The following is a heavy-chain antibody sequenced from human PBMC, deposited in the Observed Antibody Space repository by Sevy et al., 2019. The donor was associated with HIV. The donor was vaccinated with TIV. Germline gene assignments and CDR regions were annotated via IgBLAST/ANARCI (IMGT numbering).Heavy chain of an antibody. V-gene: IGHV3-66*01. CDR2: IYSDGST. Sequence: GGSLRLSCAASGFSVNSNYMTWVRQAPGKGLDWVSIIYSDGSTKYGDALKGRCTISRDNSKNTMYLQMNSLGVEDTAVYYCARGGTIFGLVRHYFDYWAQGTLVTVSS. CDR1: GFSVNSNY. D-gene: IGHD3-3*01. CDR3: ARGGTIFGLVRHYFDY. J-gene: IGHJ4*02.